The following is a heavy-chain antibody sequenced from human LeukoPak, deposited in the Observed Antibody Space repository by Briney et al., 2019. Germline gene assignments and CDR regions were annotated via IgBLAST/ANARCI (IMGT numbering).Heavy chain of an antibody. J-gene: IGHJ6*03. CDR1: GFTFSRYG. CDR2: IRHDENNK. Sequence: GGSLRLSCAASGFTFSRYGIHLVRQAPGEGLEWVAFIRHDENNKHYADSVKGRFTISRDKSSNTLFLQMNSLRVEDTAVYYCAKAPYDFSNYYYYMDVWGNGTTVTVSS. CDR3: AKAPYDFSNYYYYMDV. D-gene: IGHD3/OR15-3a*01. V-gene: IGHV3-30*02.